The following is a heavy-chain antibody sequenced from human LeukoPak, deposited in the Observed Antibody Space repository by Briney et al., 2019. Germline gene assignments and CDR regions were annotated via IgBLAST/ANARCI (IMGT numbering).Heavy chain of an antibody. CDR3: ARDRGSAVAGTNFDY. Sequence: PSETLSLTCTVSGGSISSSSYYWGWIRQPPGKGLEWIGNIYYSGSTYYNPSLKSRVTISVDTSKNQFSLKLSSVTAADTAVYYCARDRGSAVAGTNFDYWGQGTLVTVSS. CDR2: IYYSGST. J-gene: IGHJ4*02. CDR1: GGSISSSSYY. V-gene: IGHV4-39*07. D-gene: IGHD6-19*01.